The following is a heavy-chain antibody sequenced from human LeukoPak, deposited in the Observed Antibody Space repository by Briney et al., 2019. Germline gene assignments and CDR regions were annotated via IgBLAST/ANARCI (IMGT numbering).Heavy chain of an antibody. D-gene: IGHD1-26*01. CDR3: ARVGSGSYGDY. Sequence: PSETLSLTCTVSGGSITSYYWSWIRQPPGKGLEWIGYIYYSGSTNYNPSLKSRVTISVDTSKNQFSLKLSSVTAADTAVYYCARVGSGSYGDYWGQGTLVTVSS. CDR1: GGSITSYY. V-gene: IGHV4-59*01. J-gene: IGHJ4*02. CDR2: IYYSGST.